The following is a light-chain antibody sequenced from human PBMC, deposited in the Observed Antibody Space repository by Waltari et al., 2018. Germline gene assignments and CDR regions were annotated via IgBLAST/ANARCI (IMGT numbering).Light chain of an antibody. CDR1: SSDVGGYNY. CDR3: SSYAGSNKGV. Sequence: QSALTQPPSASGSPGQSVTISCTGTSSDVGGYNYVSWYQQHPGKAPKLMIYEVTKRPAGVPDRFSSSKSGNTASLTVSGLQAEDEADCYCSSYAGSNKGVFGGGTKLTVL. J-gene: IGLJ3*02. V-gene: IGLV2-8*01. CDR2: EVT.